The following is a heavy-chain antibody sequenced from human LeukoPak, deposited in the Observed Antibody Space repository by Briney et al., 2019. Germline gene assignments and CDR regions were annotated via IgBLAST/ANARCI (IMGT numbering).Heavy chain of an antibody. J-gene: IGHJ3*02. CDR3: ARDGETMVAFDI. D-gene: IGHD3-10*01. V-gene: IGHV3-23*01. CDR1: GFTFSSYA. CDR2: ISGSGGST. Sequence: PGGSLRLSCAASGFTFSSYAMSWVRQAPGKGLEWVSAISGSGGSTYYADSVKGRFTISRDNAKNSLYLQMNSLRAEDTAVYYCARDGETMVAFDIWGQGTMVTVSS.